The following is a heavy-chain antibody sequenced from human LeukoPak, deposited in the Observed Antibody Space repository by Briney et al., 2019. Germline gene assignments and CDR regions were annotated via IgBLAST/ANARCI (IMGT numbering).Heavy chain of an antibody. D-gene: IGHD6-13*01. V-gene: IGHV3-23*01. CDR3: AVIAAAGDDY. CDR1: GFTFSNYA. CDR2: ISGSGGST. J-gene: IGHJ4*02. Sequence: GGSLRLSCAAYGFTFSNYAMSWVRQAPGKGLEWVSGISGSGGSTYYADPVKRRFTIFRDNSKNTLDQQMNSLRAEDTAVYYSAVIAAAGDDYWGQGTLVTVSS.